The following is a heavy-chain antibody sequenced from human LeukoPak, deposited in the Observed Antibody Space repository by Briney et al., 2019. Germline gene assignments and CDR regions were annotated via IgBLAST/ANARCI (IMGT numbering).Heavy chain of an antibody. CDR2: IYYSGST. V-gene: IGHV4-59*08. CDR1: GGSIRSFY. J-gene: IGHJ4*02. CDR3: ARHGRDVILGY. D-gene: IGHD1-26*01. Sequence: SETLSLTRTVTGGSIRSFYWSWIRQSPGEGLVWIGSIYYSGSTSYSPSLKSRVSMSVDMSKNQFSLKLNSVTAADTAIYYCARHGRDVILGYWGQGTLVTVSS.